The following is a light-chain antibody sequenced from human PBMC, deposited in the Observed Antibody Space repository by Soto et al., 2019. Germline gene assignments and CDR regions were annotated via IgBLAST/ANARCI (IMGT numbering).Light chain of an antibody. V-gene: IGLV2-14*01. CDR3: SSYTSSSTLEV. CDR1: ASDVGGYNY. J-gene: IGLJ2*01. Sequence: QSALPQPAPVFGSPGQAITISCTGTASDVGGYNYVSWYQRHPGKAPKLMIYDVSNRPSGVYNRFSGSKSGNTASLTISGLQAEDEADYYCSSYTSSSTLEVFGGGTKLTVL. CDR2: DVS.